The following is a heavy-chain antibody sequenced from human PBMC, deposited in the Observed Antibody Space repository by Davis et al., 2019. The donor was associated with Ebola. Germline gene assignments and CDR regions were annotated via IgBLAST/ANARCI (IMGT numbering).Heavy chain of an antibody. CDR3: ARTGIVGTTTTASDI. CDR2: ISAYNGNT. D-gene: IGHD1-26*01. CDR1: GYTFTSYG. Sequence: ASVKVSCKASGYTFTSYGISWVQQAPGQGLEWMGWISAYNGNTNYAQKLQGRVTMTTDTSTGTAYLDLRSLRSDDTAVYFCARTGIVGTTTTASDIWGQGTLVTVSS. J-gene: IGHJ3*02. V-gene: IGHV1-18*04.